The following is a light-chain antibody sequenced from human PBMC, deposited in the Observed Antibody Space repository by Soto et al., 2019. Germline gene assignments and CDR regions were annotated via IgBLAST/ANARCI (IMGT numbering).Light chain of an antibody. CDR1: QSISSW. CDR2: DAS. J-gene: IGKJ1*01. V-gene: IGKV1-5*01. CDR3: QQYNSLWT. Sequence: DIQMTQSPSTLSASVGDRVTITCRASQSISSWLAWYQQKPGKAPKLLIYDASRLESGVPTRFSGSGSGTEYPITCSSLRPDDFATYYRQQYNSLWTFSHGTKVEIK.